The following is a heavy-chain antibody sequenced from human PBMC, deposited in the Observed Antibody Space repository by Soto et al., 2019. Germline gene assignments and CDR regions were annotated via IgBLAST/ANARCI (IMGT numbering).Heavy chain of an antibody. CDR1: GFTFDDYA. CDR3: ARDPSVTAIGRADH. Sequence: EVQLVESGGGLVQPGRSLRLSCVVSGFTFDDYAMHWVRQAPGGGLEWVSGINWNSAVIGYADSVKGRFTISRDNAKNALYLQMTSLRSEDTDLYYCARDPSVTAIGRADHWGQGTLVTVSS. V-gene: IGHV3-9*01. D-gene: IGHD5-18*01. CDR2: INWNSAVI. J-gene: IGHJ4*02.